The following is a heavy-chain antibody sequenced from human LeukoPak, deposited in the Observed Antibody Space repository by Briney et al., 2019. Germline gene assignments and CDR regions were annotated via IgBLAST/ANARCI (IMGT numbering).Heavy chain of an antibody. J-gene: IGHJ5*02. V-gene: IGHV4-30-2*01. CDR2: TYHSGST. CDR1: GGSISSGGYS. Sequence: SETLSLTCAVSGGSISSGGYSWSWIRQPPGKGLEWIGYTYHSGSTYYNPSLKSRVTISVDRSKNQFSLKLSSVTAADTAVYYCARVGLSPEPPLWFDPWGQGTLVTVSS. D-gene: IGHD2-15*01. CDR3: ARVGLSPEPPLWFDP.